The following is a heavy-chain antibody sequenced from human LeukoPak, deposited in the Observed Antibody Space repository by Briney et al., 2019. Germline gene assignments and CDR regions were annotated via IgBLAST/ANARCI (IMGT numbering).Heavy chain of an antibody. CDR1: GGSFSGYY. CDR2: INHSGST. Sequence: SETLSLTCAVYGGSFSGYYWSWIRQPPGKGLEWIGEINHSGSTNYNPSLKSRVTISVDTSKNQFSLKLSSVTAADTAVYYCARANDYGDYVASAFDIWGQGTMVTVSS. D-gene: IGHD4-17*01. V-gene: IGHV4-34*01. CDR3: ARANDYGDYVASAFDI. J-gene: IGHJ3*02.